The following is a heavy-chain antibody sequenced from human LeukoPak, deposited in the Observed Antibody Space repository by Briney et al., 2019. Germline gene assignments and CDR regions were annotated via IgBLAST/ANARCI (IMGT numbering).Heavy chain of an antibody. CDR3: ARTTLETQYFDR. J-gene: IGHJ4*02. CDR1: GFNSSSYY. V-gene: IGHV3-74*03. D-gene: IGHD1-1*01. CDR2: LKSDGSST. Sequence: GGSLRLSCAASGFNSSSYYMDWVRQGPGKGLVWVSRLKSDGSSTKYADSVKGRFTISRDDAKNTLYLQMTSLRVEDAAVYYCARTTLETQYFDRWGQGTLVTVSS.